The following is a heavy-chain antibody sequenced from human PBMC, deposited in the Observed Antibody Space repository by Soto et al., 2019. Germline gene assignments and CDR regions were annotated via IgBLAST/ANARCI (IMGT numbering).Heavy chain of an antibody. D-gene: IGHD3-3*01. CDR1: GFTFSSYA. J-gene: IGHJ4*02. V-gene: IGHV3-23*01. Sequence: LRLSCAAPGFTFSSYAMSWVRQAPGKGLEWVSAISGSGGSTYYADSVKGRFTISRDNSKNTLYLQMNSLRAEDTAVYYCVKGREYYDFWSGSPPFDYWGQGTLVTVSS. CDR2: ISGSGGST. CDR3: VKGREYYDFWSGSPPFDY.